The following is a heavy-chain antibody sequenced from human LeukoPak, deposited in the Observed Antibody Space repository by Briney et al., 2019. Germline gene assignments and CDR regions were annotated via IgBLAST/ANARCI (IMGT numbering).Heavy chain of an antibody. J-gene: IGHJ3*02. Sequence: ASVKVSCKASGYTFTDYYLHWVRQAPGQGLEWMGWINPNSGGTNYAQNFQGRVTMTRDTSISTAYMELSRLRSDDTAVYYCAREGVKVDTAMVRSAFDIWGQGTMVTVSS. CDR2: INPNSGGT. D-gene: IGHD5-18*01. CDR1: GYTFTDYY. CDR3: AREGVKVDTAMVRSAFDI. V-gene: IGHV1-2*02.